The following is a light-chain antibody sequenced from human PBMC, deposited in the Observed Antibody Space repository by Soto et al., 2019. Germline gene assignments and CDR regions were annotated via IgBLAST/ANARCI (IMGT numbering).Light chain of an antibody. CDR1: QRVSSRY. CDR3: QQYYHSPRT. CDR2: GSS. V-gene: IGKV3-20*01. J-gene: IGKJ1*01. Sequence: EIVLTQSPGTPSLSPGERATISCRASQRVSSRYFAWFQQRPGQVPRLLIFGSSSRAPGIPDRFSGSGSGTDFTLTISRLEPEDFGVYYCQQYYHSPRTFGQGSKVEIK.